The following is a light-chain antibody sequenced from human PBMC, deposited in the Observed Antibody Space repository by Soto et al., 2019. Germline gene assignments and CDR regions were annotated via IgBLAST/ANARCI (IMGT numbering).Light chain of an antibody. V-gene: IGKV3-20*01. CDR1: QGISSSY. J-gene: IGKJ3*01. CDR2: GAS. CDR3: QQYGSSTFT. Sequence: EIVLTQSPGTLSLSPGERATLSCRASQGISSSYLDWYQQKPGQAPRLLIYGASSRATGIPDRFSGSGSGTDFTLTISRLEPEDFAVYYCQQYGSSTFTFGPGTKVAIK.